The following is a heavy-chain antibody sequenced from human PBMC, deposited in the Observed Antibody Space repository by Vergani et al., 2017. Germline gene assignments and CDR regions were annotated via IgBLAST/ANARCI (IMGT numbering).Heavy chain of an antibody. CDR1: GGSFSGYY. J-gene: IGHJ4*02. CDR3: ARFGASSGYTYDFDY. D-gene: IGHD3-22*01. Sequence: QVQLQQWGAGLLKPSETLSLTCAVYGGSFSGYYWSWIRQPPGKGLEWIGEINHSGSTNYNPSLKSRVTISVDTSKNQFSLKLSSVTAADTAVYYCARFGASSGYTYDFDYWGQGTLVTVSS. CDR2: INHSGST. V-gene: IGHV4-34*01.